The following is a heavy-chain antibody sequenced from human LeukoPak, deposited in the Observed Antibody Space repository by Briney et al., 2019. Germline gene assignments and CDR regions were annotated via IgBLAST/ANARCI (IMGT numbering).Heavy chain of an antibody. D-gene: IGHD3-10*01. CDR1: GFTFSSFA. CDR2: ISDSDGST. Sequence: PGGSLRLSCAASGFTFSSFALSWVRQAPGKGLEWVSAISDSDGSTYYSNSVKGRFTISRDNSRNTLYLLMNSLRAEDTAIYYCAKPHYFGSGSPDYWGRGTLVTVSS. J-gene: IGHJ4*02. V-gene: IGHV3-23*01. CDR3: AKPHYFGSGSPDY.